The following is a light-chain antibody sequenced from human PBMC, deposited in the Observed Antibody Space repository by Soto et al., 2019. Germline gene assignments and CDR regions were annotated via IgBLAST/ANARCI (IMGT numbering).Light chain of an antibody. V-gene: IGKV3-15*01. Sequence: ELVMTQSPGTLSVSPGEGSTISFRASQTIAINLAWYQQKPGQAPSLLIYGASTRATGTPARFSGSGSGTEFTLTISSLQSEDFAVYYCQQYIRWPLNFGRGPTVAIK. J-gene: IGKJ3*01. CDR2: GAS. CDR3: QQYIRWPLN. CDR1: QTIAIN.